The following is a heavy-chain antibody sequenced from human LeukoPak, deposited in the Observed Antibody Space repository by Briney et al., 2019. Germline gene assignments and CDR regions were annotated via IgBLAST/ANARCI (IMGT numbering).Heavy chain of an antibody. CDR2: ISYDGRNK. CDR1: GFTFSSYA. Sequence: PGGSLRLPCAASGFTFSSYALHWFRQAPGKGPEWVAVISYDGRNKYYGESMKGRFTISRDNSKNTLSLQMDSLRGEDTAVYYCVREGATYYDILTGYYHLDYWGQGTLVTVSS. D-gene: IGHD3-9*01. V-gene: IGHV3-30*01. J-gene: IGHJ4*02. CDR3: VREGATYYDILTGYYHLDY.